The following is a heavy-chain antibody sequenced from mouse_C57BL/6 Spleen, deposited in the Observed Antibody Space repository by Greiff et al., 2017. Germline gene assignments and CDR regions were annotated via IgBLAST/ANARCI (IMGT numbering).Heavy chain of an antibody. Sequence: EVKLQESGPGLVKPSQSLSLTCSVTGYSITSGYYWNWIRQFPGNKLEWMGYISYDGSNNYNPSLKNRISITRDTSKNQFFLTLNSVTTEDTATYYCARVHGNYPLDYWGQGTTLTVSS. CDR1: GYSITSGYY. CDR3: ARVHGNYPLDY. D-gene: IGHD2-1*01. J-gene: IGHJ2*01. CDR2: ISYDGSN. V-gene: IGHV3-6*01.